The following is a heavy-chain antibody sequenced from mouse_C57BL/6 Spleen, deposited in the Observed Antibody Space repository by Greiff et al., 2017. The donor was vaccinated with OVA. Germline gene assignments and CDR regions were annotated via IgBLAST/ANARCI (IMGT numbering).Heavy chain of an antibody. D-gene: IGHD2-4*01. J-gene: IGHJ3*01. V-gene: IGHV14-4*01. CDR3: TTGGLGGFAY. CDR2: IDPENGDT. Sequence: EVKLQQSGAELVRPGASVKLSCTASGFNIKDDYMHWVKQRPEQGLEWIGWIDPENGDTEYASKFQGKATITADTSSNTAYLQLSSLTSEDTAVYYCTTGGLGGFAYWGQGTLVTVSA. CDR1: GFNIKDDY.